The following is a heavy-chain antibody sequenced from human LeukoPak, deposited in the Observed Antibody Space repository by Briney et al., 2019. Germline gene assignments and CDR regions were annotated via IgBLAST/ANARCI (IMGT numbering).Heavy chain of an antibody. CDR1: GFTFSDYY. CDR3: ARDVRKCLISEYYFDY. Sequence: GGSLRLSCAASGFTFSDYYMSWIRQAPGKGLEWVSYISSSGSTIYYADSVKGRFTISRDNAKNSLYLQMNSLRAEDTAVYYCARDVRKCLISEYYFDYWGQGTLVTVSS. D-gene: IGHD2/OR15-2a*01. J-gene: IGHJ4*02. V-gene: IGHV3-11*01. CDR2: ISSSGSTI.